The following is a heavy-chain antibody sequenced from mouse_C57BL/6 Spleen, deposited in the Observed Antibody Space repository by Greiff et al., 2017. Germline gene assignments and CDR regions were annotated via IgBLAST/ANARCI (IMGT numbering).Heavy chain of an antibody. V-gene: IGHV2-2*01. J-gene: IGHJ4*01. CDR1: GFSLTSYG. Sequence: VQLKQSGPGLVQPSQSLSITCTVPGFSLTSYGVHWVRQSPGKGLEWLGVIWSGGSTDYHAAFISRLSNSQDKSKSQVFCKMNSLQADDTSIYYCARELEAMDYWGQGTSVTVSS. CDR2: IWSGGST. CDR3: ARELEAMDY.